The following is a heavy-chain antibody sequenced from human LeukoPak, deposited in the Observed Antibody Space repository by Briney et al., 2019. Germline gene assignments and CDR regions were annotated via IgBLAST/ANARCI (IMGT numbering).Heavy chain of an antibody. CDR1: GFTFSSYG. V-gene: IGHV3-33*08. Sequence: GGSLRLSCAASGFTFSSYGMHWVRQAPGKGLEWVAVIWYDGSNKYCADSVKGRFTISRDNSKNTLYLQMNSLRAEDTAVYYCARASWVAPMDVWGQGTTVTVSS. CDR3: ARASWVAPMDV. D-gene: IGHD5-12*01. CDR2: IWYDGSNK. J-gene: IGHJ6*02.